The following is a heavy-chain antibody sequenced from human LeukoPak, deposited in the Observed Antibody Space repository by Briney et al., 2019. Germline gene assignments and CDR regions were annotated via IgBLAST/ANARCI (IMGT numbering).Heavy chain of an antibody. D-gene: IGHD3-10*01. CDR3: AKEAEELLWFGEFHYFDY. Sequence: GGSLRLSCAASGFTFSSYCMNWVRQAPGKGLEWVAVISYDGSNKYYADSVKGRFTISRDNSKNTLYLQMNSLRAEDTAVYYCAKEAEELLWFGEFHYFDYWGQGTLVTVSS. CDR1: GFTFSSYC. CDR2: ISYDGSNK. J-gene: IGHJ4*02. V-gene: IGHV3-30*18.